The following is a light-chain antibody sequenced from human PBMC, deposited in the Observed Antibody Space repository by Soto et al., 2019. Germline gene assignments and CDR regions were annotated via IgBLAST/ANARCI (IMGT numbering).Light chain of an antibody. V-gene: IGKV1-9*01. CDR3: QQLNRYPRT. Sequence: DIQLTQSPSFLSASVGDRVTITCWASQGISSYLAWYQQKPGKAPKLLMYAASTLQSGVPSRFSGSGSGTEFTLTISSLQPEDFATYYCQQLNRYPRTFGQGTKVEIK. J-gene: IGKJ1*01. CDR1: QGISSY. CDR2: AAS.